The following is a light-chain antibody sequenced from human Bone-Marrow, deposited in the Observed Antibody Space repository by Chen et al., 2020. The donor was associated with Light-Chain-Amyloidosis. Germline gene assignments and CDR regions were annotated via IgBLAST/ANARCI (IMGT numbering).Light chain of an antibody. CDR2: EVS. J-gene: IGLJ3*02. Sequence: QSALTPPASVSGSPGPAITISCTGTSSDVGGYNYVSWYQQHPGKAPKLMIYEVSNRPSGVSNRVSGSKSGNTASLTISGLQAEDEADYYCRSYTSSSTWVFGGGTKLTVL. CDR3: RSYTSSSTWV. CDR1: SSDVGGYNY. V-gene: IGLV2-14*01.